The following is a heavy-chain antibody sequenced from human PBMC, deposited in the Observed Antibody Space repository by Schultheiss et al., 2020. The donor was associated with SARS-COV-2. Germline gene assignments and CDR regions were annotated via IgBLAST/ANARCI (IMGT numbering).Heavy chain of an antibody. J-gene: IGHJ6*02. CDR2: IYHSGST. Sequence: SETLSLTCAVSGGSISSSNWWSWVRQPPGKGLEWIGEIYHSGSTNYNPSLKSRVTIYVDTSKNQFSLKLSSVTAADTAVYYCARINYYGSGSDYYYGMDVWGQGTTVTVSS. V-gene: IGHV4-4*02. CDR1: GGSISSSNW. D-gene: IGHD3-10*01. CDR3: ARINYYGSGSDYYYGMDV.